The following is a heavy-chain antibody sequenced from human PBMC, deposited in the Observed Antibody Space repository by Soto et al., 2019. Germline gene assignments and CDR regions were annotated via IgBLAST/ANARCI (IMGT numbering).Heavy chain of an antibody. D-gene: IGHD2-8*01. Sequence: ASVKISCNTSGYTFTDYYMHWVRHAPGQGLEWMGWINPNSGGPISAQKFQGRVTMTRDTSISTAYLELSRLRSDDTAVYYCARGCTTSLDYWGHVTPVTVSS. CDR1: GYTFTDYY. J-gene: IGHJ4*01. CDR2: INPNSGGP. V-gene: IGHV1-2*02. CDR3: ARGCTTSLDY.